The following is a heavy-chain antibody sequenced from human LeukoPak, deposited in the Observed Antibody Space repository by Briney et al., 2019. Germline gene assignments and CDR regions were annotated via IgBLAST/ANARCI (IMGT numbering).Heavy chain of an antibody. V-gene: IGHV1-46*01. D-gene: IGHD2/OR15-2a*01. Sequence: GASVKVSCKASGYTFTSNHIHWVRQAPGQGLEWMGVINPSGDSTSYAPKFQGRVTVTRDTSTSTVYMELSSLRSEDTGIYYCAKIVARDTGEGYWGQGTPVTVSS. J-gene: IGHJ4*02. CDR3: AKIVARDTGEGY. CDR1: GYTFTSNH. CDR2: INPSGDST.